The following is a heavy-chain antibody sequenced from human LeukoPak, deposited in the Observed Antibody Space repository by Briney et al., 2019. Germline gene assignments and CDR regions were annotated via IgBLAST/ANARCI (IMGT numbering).Heavy chain of an antibody. D-gene: IGHD6-25*01. J-gene: IGHJ5*02. CDR3: AGYPSVLHSCDP. CDR2: IYYSGST. V-gene: IGHV4-39*01. CDR1: VGSIKRTGSH. Sequence: PSETLSLTCTVSVGSIKRTGSHWGWIRQPPGKGLEWIASIYYSGSTYYNPSLKSRVTISVDTSKNQFSLKLSSVTAADTAVYYCAGYPSVLHSCDPWGQGTLVTVSS.